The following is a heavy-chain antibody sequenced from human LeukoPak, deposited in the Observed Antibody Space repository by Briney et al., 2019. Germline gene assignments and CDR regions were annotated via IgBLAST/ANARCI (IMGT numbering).Heavy chain of an antibody. D-gene: IGHD3-3*01. J-gene: IGHJ6*03. Sequence: GGSLRLSCAASGFTFSSYGMHWVRQAPGKGLEWVAVISYDGSNKKYADSVKGRFTISRDNSKNTLYLQMNSLRAEDTAVYYCARLEVTDFWSGEDYYYMDVWGKGTTVTVSS. CDR1: GFTFSSYG. V-gene: IGHV3-30*03. CDR2: ISYDGSNK. CDR3: ARLEVTDFWSGEDYYYMDV.